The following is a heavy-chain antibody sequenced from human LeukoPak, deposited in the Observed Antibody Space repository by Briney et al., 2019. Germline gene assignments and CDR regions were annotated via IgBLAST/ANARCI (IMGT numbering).Heavy chain of an antibody. D-gene: IGHD3-16*01. V-gene: IGHV1-46*01. CDR2: INPSGGST. Sequence: ASVTVSCKASGYTFTSYYMHWVRQAPGQGLEWMGIINPSGGSTSYAQKFQGRVTMTRDTSTSTVYMELSSLRSEDTAVYYCARVSLRRNYYYYYGMDVWGQGTTVTVSS. J-gene: IGHJ6*02. CDR1: GYTFTSYY. CDR3: ARVSLRRNYYYYYGMDV.